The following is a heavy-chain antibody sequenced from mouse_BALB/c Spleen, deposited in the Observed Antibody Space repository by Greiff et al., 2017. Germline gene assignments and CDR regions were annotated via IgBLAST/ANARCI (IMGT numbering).Heavy chain of an antibody. D-gene: IGHD1-1*01. CDR2: IDPANGNT. Sequence: VQLQQPGAELVKPGASVKLSCTASGFNIKDTYMHWVKQRPEQGLEWIGRIDPANGNTKYDPKFQGKATITADTSSNTAYLQLSSLTSEDTAVYYCARSYYYGSSLDYWGQGTTLTVSS. J-gene: IGHJ2*01. CDR1: GFNIKDTY. CDR3: ARSYYYGSSLDY. V-gene: IGHV14-3*02.